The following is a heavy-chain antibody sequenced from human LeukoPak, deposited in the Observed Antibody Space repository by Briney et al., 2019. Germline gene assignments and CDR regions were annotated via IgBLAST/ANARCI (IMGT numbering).Heavy chain of an antibody. V-gene: IGHV3-74*03. J-gene: IGHJ5*02. CDR2: SKYDGSTA. CDR1: GFTLKNYW. CDR3: AKSDWFDP. Sequence: GGSPRLSCETSGFTLKNYWMSWLRRAPGKGLEWVSRSKYDGSTAMYAESVKGRFTISRDNARGTLYLQMNSLRVDDTAVYYCAKSDWFDPCGRGILVTVSS.